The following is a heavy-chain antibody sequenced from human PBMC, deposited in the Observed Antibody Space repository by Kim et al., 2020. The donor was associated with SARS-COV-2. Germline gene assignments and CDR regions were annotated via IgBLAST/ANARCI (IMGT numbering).Heavy chain of an antibody. V-gene: IGHV3-30*18. CDR1: GFTFSSYG. D-gene: IGHD3-16*01. Sequence: GGSLRLSCAASGFTFSSYGMHWVRQAPGKGLEWVAVISYDGSNKYYADSVKGRFTISRDNSKNTLYLQMNSLRAEDTAVYYCAKDLGGRYYYYYGMDVWGQGTTVTVSS. CDR2: ISYDGSNK. CDR3: AKDLGGRYYYYYGMDV. J-gene: IGHJ6*02.